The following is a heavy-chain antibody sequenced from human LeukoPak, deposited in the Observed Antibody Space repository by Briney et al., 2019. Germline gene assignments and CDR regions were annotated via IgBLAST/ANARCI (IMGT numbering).Heavy chain of an antibody. J-gene: IGHJ3*02. CDR2: IYPGDSDI. Sequence: GESLKISCKGSRYSFTNYWIGWVRQMPGKGLEWMGIIYPGDSDIRYSPSFQGQGTISADKSISTAYLQWNSLKASDTAMYYCARRLMYYYDTSGYDVAFDIWGQGTMVTVSS. CDR3: ARRLMYYYDTSGYDVAFDI. D-gene: IGHD3-22*01. V-gene: IGHV5-51*01. CDR1: RYSFTNYW.